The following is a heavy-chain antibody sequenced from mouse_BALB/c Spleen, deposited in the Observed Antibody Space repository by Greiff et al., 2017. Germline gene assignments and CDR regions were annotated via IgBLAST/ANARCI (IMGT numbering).Heavy chain of an antibody. CDR3: ARNNGYFAWFAY. Sequence: VQLKESGGGLVQPGGSRKLSCAASGFTFSSFGMHWVRQAPEKGLEWVAYISSGSSTIYYADTVKGRFTISRDNPKNTLFLQMTSLRSEDTAMYYCARNNGYFAWFAYWGQGTLVTVSA. D-gene: IGHD2-3*01. CDR1: GFTFSSFG. V-gene: IGHV5-17*02. J-gene: IGHJ3*01. CDR2: ISSGSSTI.